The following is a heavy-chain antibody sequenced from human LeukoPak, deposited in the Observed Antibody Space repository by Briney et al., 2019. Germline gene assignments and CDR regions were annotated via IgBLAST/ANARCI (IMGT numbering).Heavy chain of an antibody. CDR2: IIPIFGTA. D-gene: IGHD6-13*01. Sequence: ASVKVSCKASGYTFTSYGISWVRQAPGQGLEWMGGIIPIFGTANYAQKFQGRVTITADESMSTAYMELSSLRSEDTAVYYCAREARYSSSWYDYWGQGTLVTVSS. CDR1: GYTFTSYG. J-gene: IGHJ4*02. CDR3: AREARYSSSWYDY. V-gene: IGHV1-69*13.